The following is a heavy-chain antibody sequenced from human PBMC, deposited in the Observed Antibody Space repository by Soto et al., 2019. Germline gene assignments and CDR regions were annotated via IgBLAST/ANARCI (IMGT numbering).Heavy chain of an antibody. V-gene: IGHV4-39*01. D-gene: IGHD2-15*01. CDR1: VGAISSSSYY. CDR2: IYYSRST. J-gene: IGHJ5*02. Sequence: QLQLQESGPGLVKPSETLSLTCTVSVGAISSSSYYWGWIRQPPGNVLEWIGSIYYSRSTYYNPPLKSRVTISVDTSKTQFSLTLSSVTAADTAVYYCARSPARIVVVVAATDWFDPWSQGTLVTVSS. CDR3: ARSPARIVVVVAATDWFDP.